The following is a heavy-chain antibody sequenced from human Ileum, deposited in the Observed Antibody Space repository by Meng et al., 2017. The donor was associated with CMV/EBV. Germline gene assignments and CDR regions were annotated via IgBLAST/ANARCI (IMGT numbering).Heavy chain of an antibody. CDR2: IFFSGNT. Sequence: QVHLPDSGPGLGKPSQTLSPSCTAPGASISSGDYYWSWIRQPPGKGLEWIGYIFFSGNTYYNPSLNNRVIISIDTPRNQFSLKVDSVTAADTAVYYCARFRIAALGNLFDPWGHGTLVTVSS. CDR3: ARFRIAALGNLFDP. CDR1: GASISSGDYY. V-gene: IGHV4-30-4*08. J-gene: IGHJ5*02. D-gene: IGHD6-13*01.